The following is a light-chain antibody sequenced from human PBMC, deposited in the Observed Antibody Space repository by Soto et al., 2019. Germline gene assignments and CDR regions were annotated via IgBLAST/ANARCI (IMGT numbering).Light chain of an antibody. V-gene: IGLV2-14*01. CDR3: SSFRSGSTL. J-gene: IGLJ1*01. Sequence: QSALTQPASVSGSPGQSITISCTGTSSDIGNYDFVSWYQQVPGTAPKAMIYEVSSRPSGVSNRFSGSKSGNTASLTISGLQPEDEADYYCSSFRSGSTLFGTGTKVTVL. CDR2: EVS. CDR1: SSDIGNYDF.